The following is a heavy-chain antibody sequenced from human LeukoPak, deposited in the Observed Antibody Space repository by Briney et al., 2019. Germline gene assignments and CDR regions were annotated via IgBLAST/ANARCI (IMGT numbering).Heavy chain of an antibody. D-gene: IGHD3-16*01. V-gene: IGHV3-66*01. CDR3: ARETSQKGAHYMDV. CDR2: IYSGGST. Sequence: GGSLRLSCAASEFSVGSNYMTWVRQAPGKGLEWVSLIYSGGSTYYADSVKGRFTISRDNSKHTPYLQMNSLRAEDTAVYYCARETSQKGAHYMDVWGKGTTVTISS. J-gene: IGHJ6*03. CDR1: EFSVGSNY.